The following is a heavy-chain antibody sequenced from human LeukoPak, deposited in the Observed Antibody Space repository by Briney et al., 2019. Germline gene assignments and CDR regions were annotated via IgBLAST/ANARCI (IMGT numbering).Heavy chain of an antibody. Sequence: PSETLSLTCTVSGGSISSYYWSWIRQPPGKGLEWIGYIYYSGSTNYNPSLKSRVTISVDTSKNQFSLKLSSVAAADTAVYYCARAKQGDCSSTSCYFGYYYYYMGVWGKGTTVTVSS. CDR3: ARAKQGDCSSTSCYFGYYYYYMGV. D-gene: IGHD2-2*01. CDR2: IYYSGST. CDR1: GGSISSYY. V-gene: IGHV4-59*01. J-gene: IGHJ6*03.